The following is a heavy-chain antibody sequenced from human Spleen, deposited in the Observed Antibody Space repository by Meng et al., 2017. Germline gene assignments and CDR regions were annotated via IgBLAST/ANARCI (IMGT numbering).Heavy chain of an antibody. CDR3: ARAWMVRGEDVDY. Sequence: SVKVSCKASGGTFSSYTISWVRQAPGQGLEWMGRTIPILGIANYAQKFQGRVTITADKSTSTAYMELSSLRSDDTAVYYCARAWMVRGEDVDYWGQGTLVTVSS. D-gene: IGHD3-10*01. CDR2: TIPILGIA. J-gene: IGHJ4*02. CDR1: GGTFSSYT. V-gene: IGHV1-69*02.